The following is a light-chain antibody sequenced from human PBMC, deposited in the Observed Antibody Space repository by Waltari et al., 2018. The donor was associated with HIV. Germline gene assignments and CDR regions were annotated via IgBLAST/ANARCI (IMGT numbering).Light chain of an antibody. V-gene: IGKV4-1*01. J-gene: IGKJ1*01. CDR2: WGS. Sequence: DIVMTQSPDSLSVSVGERATIICRSSQSVFSSSSSRDFLAWYQQKPGQSPKVLVYWGSTREAGVPDRFSVSGSGTDFTLTISSLQAEDVAVYLCQEYFSPRRTFGQGTKVEV. CDR3: QEYFSPRRT. CDR1: QSVFSSSSSRDF.